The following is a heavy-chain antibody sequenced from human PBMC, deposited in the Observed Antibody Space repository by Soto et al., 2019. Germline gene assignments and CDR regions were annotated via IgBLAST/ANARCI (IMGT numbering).Heavy chain of an antibody. J-gene: IGHJ6*02. CDR1: GFTFSSYS. D-gene: IGHD1-26*01. Sequence: EVQLVESGGGLVKPGGSLRLSCAASGFTFSSYSMNWVRQAPGKGLEWVSSISSSSSYIYYADSVKGRFTISRDNAKNSLSLQMNSLRAEDTAVYYCARWGWELSRVTGMDVWGQGTTVTVSS. CDR3: ARWGWELSRVTGMDV. V-gene: IGHV3-21*01. CDR2: ISSSSSYI.